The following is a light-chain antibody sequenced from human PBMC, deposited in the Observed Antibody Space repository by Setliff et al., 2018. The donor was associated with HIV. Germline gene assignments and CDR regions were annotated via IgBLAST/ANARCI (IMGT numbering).Light chain of an antibody. CDR1: SSDVGGYNY. J-gene: IGLJ1*01. V-gene: IGLV2-14*01. CDR2: EVS. Sequence: QSALAQPASVSGSPGQSITISCTGTSSDVGGYNYVSWYQQHPGKAPKLMIYEVSNRPLGVSNRFSGSKSGNTASLTISGLQAEDEADYYCSSYTSSSPLDFGTGTKVTVL. CDR3: SSYTSSSPLD.